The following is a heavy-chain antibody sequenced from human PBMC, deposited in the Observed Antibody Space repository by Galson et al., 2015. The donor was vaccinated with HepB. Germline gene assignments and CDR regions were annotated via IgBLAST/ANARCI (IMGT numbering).Heavy chain of an antibody. CDR2: IYYSGST. J-gene: IGHJ4*02. CDR1: GGSISSYY. V-gene: IGHV4-59*01. Sequence: SETLSLTCTVSGGSISSYYWSWIRQPPGKGLEWIGYIYYSGSTNYNPSLKSRVTISVDTSKNQFSLKLSSVTAADTAVYYCARDRGTGQGSYYFDYWGQGTLVTVSS. CDR3: ARDRGTGQGSYYFDY. D-gene: IGHD1-26*01.